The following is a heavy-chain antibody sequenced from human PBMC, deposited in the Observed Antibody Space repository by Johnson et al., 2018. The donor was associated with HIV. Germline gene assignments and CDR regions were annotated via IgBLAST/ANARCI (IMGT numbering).Heavy chain of an antibody. CDR1: GFTFDDFG. J-gene: IGHJ3*02. Sequence: VQLVESGGSVERPGGSLRLYCVASGFTFDDFGMSWVRQAPGKGLEWVSGINWNGATTGYADSVQGRFTISRDNAKKSLYLQVNSLRGEDTALYYCARDVKYYDSSGYYSDAFDIWGQGTLVTVSS. CDR3: ARDVKYYDSSGYYSDAFDI. CDR2: INWNGATT. D-gene: IGHD3-22*01. V-gene: IGHV3-20*04.